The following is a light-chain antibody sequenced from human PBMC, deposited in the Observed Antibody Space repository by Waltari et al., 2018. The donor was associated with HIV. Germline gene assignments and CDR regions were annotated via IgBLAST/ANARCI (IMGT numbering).Light chain of an antibody. CDR3: LQARQTPWT. J-gene: IGKJ1*01. CDR2: IAA. CDR1: QSLLHSNGYNL. Sequence: DIVMSQFPLSLPVTPGEPSYMSCNSSQSLLHSNGYNLLYWYFQRPGQSPQLRIYIAAYRASGVPDRISGSGSVTNVTLRTGRVATEDVGVYYCLQARQTPWTFGQGTKVEI. V-gene: IGKV2-28*01.